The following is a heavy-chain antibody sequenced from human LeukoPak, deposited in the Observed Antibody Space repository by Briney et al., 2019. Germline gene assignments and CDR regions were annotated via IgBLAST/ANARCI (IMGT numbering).Heavy chain of an antibody. CDR1: GFTFNSYA. CDR2: ITGSGGST. V-gene: IGHV3-23*01. D-gene: IGHD2-8*02. J-gene: IGHJ4*02. Sequence: PGGSLRLSCAASGFTFNSYAMTWVRQAPGKGLEWVSVITGSGGSTYYADSVKGRFTISRDNSKNTLYLQMNSLRAEDAAVYYCAKNLVRGAGFFDYWGQGTLVTVSS. CDR3: AKNLVRGAGFFDY.